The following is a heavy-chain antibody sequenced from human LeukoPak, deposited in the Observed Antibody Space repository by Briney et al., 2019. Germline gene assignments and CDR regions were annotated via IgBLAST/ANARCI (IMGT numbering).Heavy chain of an antibody. CDR1: GYSISSGYY. CDR3: ARGQARTVVTPRFDP. CDR2: IYHSGST. Sequence: PSETLSLTCTVSGYSISSGYYWGWIRQPPGKGLEWIGSIYHSGSTYYNPSLKSRVTITVDTSKNQFSLKLSSVTASDTAVYYCARGQARTVVTPRFDPWGQGTLVTVSS. D-gene: IGHD4-23*01. J-gene: IGHJ5*02. V-gene: IGHV4-38-2*02.